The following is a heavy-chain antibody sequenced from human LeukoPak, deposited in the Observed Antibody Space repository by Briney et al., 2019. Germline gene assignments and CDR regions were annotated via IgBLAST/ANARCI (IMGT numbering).Heavy chain of an antibody. V-gene: IGHV3-23*01. J-gene: IGHJ4*02. D-gene: IGHD3-3*01. Sequence: PGGSLRLSCAASGFSFSSYAMTWVRQAPGKGLEWVSAISGSGGSTCYADSVKGRFTVSRDNSKNTLYLQMNSLRAEDTAVYYCAKERTLAIYYFDYWGQGTLVTVSS. CDR2: ISGSGGST. CDR1: GFSFSSYA. CDR3: AKERTLAIYYFDY.